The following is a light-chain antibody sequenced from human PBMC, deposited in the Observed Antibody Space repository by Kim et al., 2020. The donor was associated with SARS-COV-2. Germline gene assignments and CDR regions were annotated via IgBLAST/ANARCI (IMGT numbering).Light chain of an antibody. J-gene: IGLJ3*02. Sequence: SEYPGQKASITYSGSKLGDKYAYWYQKKPGQSPILVIYQHTKRPSGISQRFSGSSFGNTATLTISRAQTMDEADYYCQAWDSSTAVFGGGTQLTVL. V-gene: IGLV3-1*01. CDR1: KLGDKY. CDR2: QHT. CDR3: QAWDSSTAV.